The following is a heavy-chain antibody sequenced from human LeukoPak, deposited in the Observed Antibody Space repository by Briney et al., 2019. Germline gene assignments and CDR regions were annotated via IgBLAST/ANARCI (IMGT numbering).Heavy chain of an antibody. CDR1: GYTFTSYA. Sequence: SVKVSCKASGYTFTSYAISWVRQAPGQGLEWMGGIIPILGTPNYAQMFQGRVTITADKSTSTAYMQLSSLRSEDTAVYYCARDKYYCSSTSCYNWFDPWGQGTLVTVSS. D-gene: IGHD2-2*01. J-gene: IGHJ5*02. V-gene: IGHV1-69*10. CDR2: IIPILGTP. CDR3: ARDKYYCSSTSCYNWFDP.